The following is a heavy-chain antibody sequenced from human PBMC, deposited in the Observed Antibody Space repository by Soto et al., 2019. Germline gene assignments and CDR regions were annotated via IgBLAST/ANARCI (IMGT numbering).Heavy chain of an antibody. CDR2: IWYDGSNK. CDR3: ASDSRLRYCELVLVDY. Sequence: QVQLVESGGGVVQPGRSLRLSCAASGFTFSSYGMHWVRQAPGKGLEWVAVIWYDGSNKYYADSVKGRFTISRDNSKNMLDLQMHSLRAEDKAGYYCASDSRLRYCELVLVDYWGQGTLVTVSS. J-gene: IGHJ4*02. CDR1: GFTFSSYG. D-gene: IGHD3-9*01. V-gene: IGHV3-33*01.